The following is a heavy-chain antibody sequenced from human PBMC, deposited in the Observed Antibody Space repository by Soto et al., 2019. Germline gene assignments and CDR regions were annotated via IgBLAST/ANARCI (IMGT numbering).Heavy chain of an antibody. CDR2: ITGNAANT. J-gene: IGHJ4*02. D-gene: IGHD2-21*02. V-gene: IGHV3-23*01. CDR3: AKAARDCGGDCYSSYFDS. CDR1: RFTFGGYA. Sequence: PGGSLRLSCSASRFTFGGYAMSWVRQAPGKGLEWVSGITGNAANTVYADSVKGRFTISRDNSKNALYLQLNSLRAEDTAVYFSAKAARDCGGDCYSSYFDSWGQGALVTVSS.